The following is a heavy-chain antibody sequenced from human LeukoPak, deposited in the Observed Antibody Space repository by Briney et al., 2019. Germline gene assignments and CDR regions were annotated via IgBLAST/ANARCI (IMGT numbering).Heavy chain of an antibody. CDR1: GFTFSSYR. CDR2: INSDGSSR. J-gene: IGHJ5*02. CDR3: ARVEKKLIVGSTNHWFDP. V-gene: IGHV3-74*01. Sequence: PGGSLRLSCAAFGFTFSSYRMHWVRQAPGKGLVRVSRINSDGSSRHYADSVKGRFTISRDNAKNTLYLQMNSLRADDTAVYYCARVEKKLIVGSTNHWFDPWGQGTLVTVSS. D-gene: IGHD1-26*01.